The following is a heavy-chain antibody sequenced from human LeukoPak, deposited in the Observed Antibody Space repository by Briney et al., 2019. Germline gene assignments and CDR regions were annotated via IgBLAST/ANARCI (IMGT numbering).Heavy chain of an antibody. CDR1: GFTFGDYA. J-gene: IGHJ6*03. CDR2: IRSKAYGGTT. V-gene: IGHV3-49*04. D-gene: IGHD6-13*01. Sequence: GGSLRLSCTASGFTFGDYAMSWVRQAPGKGLEWVGFIRSKAYGGTTEYAASVKGRFTISRDDSKSIAYLQMNSLKTEDTAVYYCTRDGRHENSSSWYTYYYYYYMDVWGKGTTVTISS. CDR3: TRDGRHENSSSWYTYYYYYYMDV.